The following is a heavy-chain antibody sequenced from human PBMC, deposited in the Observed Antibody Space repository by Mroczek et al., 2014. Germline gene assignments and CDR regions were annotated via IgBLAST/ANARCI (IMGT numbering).Heavy chain of an antibody. CDR2: INHSGST. CDR1: GGSFSGYY. J-gene: IGHJ3*02. V-gene: IGHV4-34*01. CDR3: ARGLYYYDSSGSRAFDI. Sequence: QVQLQQWGAGLLKPSETLSLTCAVYGGSFSGYYWSWIRQPPGKGLEWIGEINHSGSTNYNPSLKSRVTISVDTSKNQFSLKLSSVTAADTAVYYCARGLYYYDSSGSRAFDIWGQGTMVTVSS. D-gene: IGHD3-22*01.